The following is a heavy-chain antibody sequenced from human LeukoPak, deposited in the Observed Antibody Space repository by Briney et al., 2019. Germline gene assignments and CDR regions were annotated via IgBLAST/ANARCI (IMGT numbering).Heavy chain of an antibody. Sequence: ASVKVSFKSSGYTFTSYAMHWVRQGPGQGLEWMGWINAGNGNTKYSQKFQGRVTITRDTSASTAYMELSSLRSEDTAVYYCARDWYRSAFDIWGQGTMVTVSS. J-gene: IGHJ3*02. CDR1: GYTFTSYA. V-gene: IGHV1-3*01. D-gene: IGHD1-1*01. CDR2: INAGNGNT. CDR3: ARDWYRSAFDI.